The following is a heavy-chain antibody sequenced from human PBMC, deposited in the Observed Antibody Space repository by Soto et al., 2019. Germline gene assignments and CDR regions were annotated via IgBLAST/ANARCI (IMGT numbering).Heavy chain of an antibody. Sequence: QVQLVESGGGVVQPGRSLRLSCAASGFTFSSYGMHWVRQAPGKGLEWVAVISYDGSNKYYADSVKGRFTISRDNSKNTLYLQMNSLRAEDTAVYYCAKDSAYEGMDVWGQGTTVTVSS. CDR2: ISYDGSNK. CDR1: GFTFSSYG. J-gene: IGHJ6*02. V-gene: IGHV3-30*18. D-gene: IGHD2-8*01. CDR3: AKDSAYEGMDV.